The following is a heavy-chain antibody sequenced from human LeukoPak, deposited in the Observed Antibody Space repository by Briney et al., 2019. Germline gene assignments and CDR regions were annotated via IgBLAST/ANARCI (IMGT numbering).Heavy chain of an antibody. CDR2: IYTSGTT. CDR3: ARYSSSWYSSWTFSSAFFDP. D-gene: IGHD6-13*01. J-gene: IGHJ5*02. Sequence: SETLSLTCTVSGGSISSYYWSWIRQPAGKGLELIGRIYTSGTTNYNPSLKSRVTMSVDTSKNQFSLKLSSVTAADTAVYYCARYSSSWYSSWTFSSAFFDPWGQGTLVTVSS. CDR1: GGSISSYY. V-gene: IGHV4-4*07.